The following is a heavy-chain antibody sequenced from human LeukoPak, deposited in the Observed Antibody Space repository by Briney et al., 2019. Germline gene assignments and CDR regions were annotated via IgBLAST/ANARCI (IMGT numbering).Heavy chain of an antibody. CDR2: MNWNGGST. J-gene: IGHJ4*02. V-gene: IGHV3-20*04. CDR1: GSTFDDHG. Sequence: GGSLRLSCAASGSTFDDHGMSWVRQVPGKGLEWVAGMNWNGGSTGYADSVKGRFTISRDNAKNSLFLQMNSLRAEDTALYYCAMGDSSGWYFDYWGQGTLVTVSS. CDR3: AMGDSSGWYFDY. D-gene: IGHD6-19*01.